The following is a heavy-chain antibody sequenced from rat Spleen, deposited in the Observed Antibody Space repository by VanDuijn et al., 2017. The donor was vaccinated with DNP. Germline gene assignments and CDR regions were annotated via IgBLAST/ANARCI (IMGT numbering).Heavy chain of an antibody. CDR3: ARPMDYYSGGFAY. J-gene: IGHJ3*01. Sequence: EVHLVESGGGLVQPGRSLKLSCAASGFTFSNYGMAWVRQAPTKGLEWVASISTGGGNTYYRDSVKGRFTISRDNAKSTLYLQMNSLRSEDMATYYCARPMDYYSGGFAYWGQGTLVTVSS. CDR1: GFTFSNYG. D-gene: IGHD1-1*01. V-gene: IGHV5S13*01. CDR2: ISTGGGNT.